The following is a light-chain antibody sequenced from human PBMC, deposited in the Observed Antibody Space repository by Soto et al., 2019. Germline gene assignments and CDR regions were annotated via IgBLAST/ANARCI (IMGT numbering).Light chain of an antibody. V-gene: IGKV3-15*01. Sequence: EIVMTQSPATLSVSPEERVTLSCRASQSVSSNLAWYQQKPGQAPRLLIYGASTRATGIPARFSGSGSGTEFTLTISSLQSEDFAVYYCQQCNNWPLTFGQGTKVEIK. CDR1: QSVSSN. CDR3: QQCNNWPLT. J-gene: IGKJ1*01. CDR2: GAS.